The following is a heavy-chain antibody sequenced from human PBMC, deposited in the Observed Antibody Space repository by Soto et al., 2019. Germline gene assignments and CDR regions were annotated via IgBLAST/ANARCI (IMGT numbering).Heavy chain of an antibody. V-gene: IGHV3-21*01. Sequence: GVSLRLSCAASGFTFRSFTMNWVRQAPGKGLEWVSTISSNSAYIYYTDALRGRSTISRDNAKNSLHLQMNSLRAEDTAVYYCTRDASRDSSARGWFDPWGPGTLVTVSS. J-gene: IGHJ5*02. CDR3: TRDASRDSSARGWFDP. D-gene: IGHD6-13*01. CDR2: ISSNSAYI. CDR1: GFTFRSFT.